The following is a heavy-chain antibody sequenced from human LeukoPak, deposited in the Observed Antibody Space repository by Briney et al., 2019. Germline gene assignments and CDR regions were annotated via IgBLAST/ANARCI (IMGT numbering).Heavy chain of an antibody. CDR2: ISASGGTP. CDR1: RFTFSNYA. CDR3: TTAMTPDAFDV. V-gene: IGHV3-23*01. J-gene: IGHJ3*01. Sequence: GGSLRLSCAASRFTFSNYAMSWVRQAPGKGLEWVSGISASGGTPNYADSVKGRFTISRDNSKNTLYLQMSSLKIEDTAVYYCTTAMTPDAFDVWGQGTMVTVSS.